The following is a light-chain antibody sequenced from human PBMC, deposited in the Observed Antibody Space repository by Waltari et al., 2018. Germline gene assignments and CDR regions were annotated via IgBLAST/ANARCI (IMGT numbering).Light chain of an antibody. Sequence: ELVMTQSPPTLSVSPGERATLSCRASQSISSQLAWYQQKPGQAPRLLISGASTRATGIPARFSGSGSGTEFTLTISSLQSEDFAVDFCQQYHESPPITFGPGTKVDIK. J-gene: IGKJ3*01. CDR2: GAS. V-gene: IGKV3-15*01. CDR3: QQYHESPPIT. CDR1: QSISSQ.